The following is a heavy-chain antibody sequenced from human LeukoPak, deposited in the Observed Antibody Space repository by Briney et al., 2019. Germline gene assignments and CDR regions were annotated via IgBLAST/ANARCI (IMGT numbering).Heavy chain of an antibody. CDR1: GFTFSSYE. Sequence: GGSLRLSCAASGFTFSSYEMNWVRQAPGKGLEWVSYISSSGSTIYYADSVKGRFTISRDNAKNSLYLQMNSLRAEDTAVYYCATGTLIDAFDIWGQGTMVTVSS. J-gene: IGHJ3*02. V-gene: IGHV3-48*03. D-gene: IGHD1-14*01. CDR3: ATGTLIDAFDI. CDR2: ISSSGSTI.